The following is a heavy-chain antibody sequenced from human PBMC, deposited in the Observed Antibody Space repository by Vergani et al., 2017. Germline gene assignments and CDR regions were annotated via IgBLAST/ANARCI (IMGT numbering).Heavy chain of an antibody. CDR2: INPSGGHT. V-gene: IGHV1-46*03. D-gene: IGHD3-9*01. Sequence: QVQVVQSGAEGKKSGASVKVSCKTSGYTFSNYYMHWVRQAPGQGLEWMGIINPSGGHTNYAQKFQGRVTMTRDTSTSTVYMELSSLRSEDTAIYYCARGDYCILTGYVYWGQGTLVTVSA. CDR1: GYTFSNYY. J-gene: IGHJ4*02. CDR3: ARGDYCILTGYVY.